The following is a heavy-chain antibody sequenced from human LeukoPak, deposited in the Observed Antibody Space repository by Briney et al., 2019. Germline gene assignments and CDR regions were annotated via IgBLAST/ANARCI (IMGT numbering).Heavy chain of an antibody. CDR3: ARGELNGDYFDY. J-gene: IGHJ4*02. Sequence: SETLSLTCTVSGGSISGSSYYWSWIRQPPGKGLEWIGYIYYSGSTNYNPSLKSRVTISVDTSKNQFSLKLSSVTAADTAVYYCARGELNGDYFDYWGQGTLVTVSS. D-gene: IGHD1-7*01. CDR1: GGSISGSSYY. CDR2: IYYSGST. V-gene: IGHV4-61*01.